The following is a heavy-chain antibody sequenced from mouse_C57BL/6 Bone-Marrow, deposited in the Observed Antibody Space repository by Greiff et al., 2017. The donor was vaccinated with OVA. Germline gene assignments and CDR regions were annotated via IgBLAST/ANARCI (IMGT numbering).Heavy chain of an antibody. CDR3: APRDGNSAWFAY. J-gene: IGHJ3*01. Sequence: EVKLMESGGGLVKPGGSLKLSCAASGFTFSDYGMHWVRQAPEKGLEWVAYISSGSSTIYYADTVKGRFTISRDNAKNTLFLQMTSLRSEDTAMYYCAPRDGNSAWFAYWGQGTLVTVSA. V-gene: IGHV5-17*01. D-gene: IGHD2-1*01. CDR1: GFTFSDYG. CDR2: ISSGSSTI.